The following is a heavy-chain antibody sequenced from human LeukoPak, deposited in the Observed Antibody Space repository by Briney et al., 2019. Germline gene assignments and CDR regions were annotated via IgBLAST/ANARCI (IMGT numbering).Heavy chain of an antibody. CDR1: GGTFSSYA. V-gene: IGHV1-69*13. CDR3: ARGPYPTTYFHH. CDR2: IIPLFGTS. J-gene: IGHJ1*01. Sequence: GASVTVSCKASGGTFSSYAISWVRQAPGQGLEWMGGIIPLFGTSNNAQKFQGRVTITADESTSLVYMELSSLRSEDTAVYYCARGPYPTTYFHHWGQGTLVTVSS. D-gene: IGHD1-14*01.